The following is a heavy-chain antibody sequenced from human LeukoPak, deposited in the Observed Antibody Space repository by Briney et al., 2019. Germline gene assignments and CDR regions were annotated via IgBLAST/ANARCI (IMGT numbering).Heavy chain of an antibody. D-gene: IGHD3-10*01. CDR2: IYSGGST. V-gene: IGHV3-53*01. Sequence: PGGSLRLSCAASGFTFSNYVMGWVRQAPGKGLEWVSVIYSGGSTYYADSVKGRFTISRDNSKNTLYLQMNSLRAEDTAVYYCARDYYGSGSSHLDYWGQGTLVTVSS. CDR1: GFTFSNYV. J-gene: IGHJ4*02. CDR3: ARDYYGSGSSHLDY.